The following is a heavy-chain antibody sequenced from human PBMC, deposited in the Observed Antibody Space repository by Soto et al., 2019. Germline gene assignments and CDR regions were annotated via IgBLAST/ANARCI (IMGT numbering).Heavy chain of an antibody. J-gene: IGHJ5*02. Sequence: ESGGGVVQPGRSLRLSCATFGFTFSSFGMNWVRQAPGKGLEWVSHISNDGTNIYYADSVKGRFTISRDNSKNTLYLHMNSLRPEDTAVYYCAKEAGHGWFDPWGQGTLVTVSS. CDR2: ISNDGTNI. V-gene: IGHV3-30*18. CDR3: AKEAGHGWFDP. CDR1: GFTFSSFG. D-gene: IGHD6-13*01.